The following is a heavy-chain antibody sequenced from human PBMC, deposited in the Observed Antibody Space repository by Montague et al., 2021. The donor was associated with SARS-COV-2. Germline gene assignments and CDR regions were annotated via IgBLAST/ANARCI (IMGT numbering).Heavy chain of an antibody. CDR2: IYYSGYT. CDR1: GGSISSTSYF. CDR3: ARRSKDFVVVPSAVGWFDP. D-gene: IGHD2-2*01. V-gene: IGHV4-39*01. Sequence: SETLSLTCSVSGGSISSTSYFWGWIRQPPGKGLEWIGSIYYSGYTDYNPSLKSRVALSVDTSKNQFSLRLTSVTAADTAVYYCARRSKDFVVVPSAVGWFDPWGQGTLVSVSS. J-gene: IGHJ5*02.